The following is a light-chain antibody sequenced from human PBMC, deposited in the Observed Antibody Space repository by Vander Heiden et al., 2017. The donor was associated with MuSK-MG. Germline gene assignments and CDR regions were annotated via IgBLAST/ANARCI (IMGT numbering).Light chain of an antibody. J-gene: IGKJ1*01. CDR3: QQSDSTPWT. CDR2: AAS. CDR1: QSISSY. V-gene: IGKV1-39*01. Sequence: RVTITCRASQSISSYLNWYQQKPGKAPKLLIYAASSLQSGVPSSFSGSGSGTDFTLTISSLQPEDFATYYCQQSDSTPWTFGQGTKVEIK.